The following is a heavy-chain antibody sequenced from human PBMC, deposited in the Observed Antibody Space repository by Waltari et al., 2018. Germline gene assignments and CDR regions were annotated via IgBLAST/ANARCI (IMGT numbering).Heavy chain of an antibody. CDR1: GFSFSSYE. J-gene: IGHJ6*02. V-gene: IGHV3-48*03. Sequence: EGQLVESGGGLVQPGGSLRLSCAASGFSFSSYEMNWVRKAPGKGLEWISYITSSGSTIYYADSVKGRFTISRDNAKNSLYLQMNSLRADDTAVYFCARDSEYYYGMDVWGQGTTVLVSS. CDR3: ARDSEYYYGMDV. CDR2: ITSSGSTI. D-gene: IGHD3-10*01.